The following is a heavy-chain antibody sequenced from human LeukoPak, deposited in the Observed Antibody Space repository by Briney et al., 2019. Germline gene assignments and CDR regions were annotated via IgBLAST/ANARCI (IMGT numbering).Heavy chain of an antibody. Sequence: SETLSLTCTVSGGSISSNGYYWGWIRQPPGKGLEWIGSFYYTGSTFYSPSLKSRVTISADTSKDQFSLKLSSVTAADTAVYYCAQNGQSGFSFDPWGQGTPVTVSS. CDR1: GGSISSNGYY. J-gene: IGHJ5*02. V-gene: IGHV4-39*07. CDR2: FYYTGST. D-gene: IGHD2-8*01. CDR3: AQNGQSGFSFDP.